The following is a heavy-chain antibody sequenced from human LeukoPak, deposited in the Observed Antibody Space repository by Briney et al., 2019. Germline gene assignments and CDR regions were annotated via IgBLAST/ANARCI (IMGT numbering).Heavy chain of an antibody. CDR1: GFSLTSGVG. CDR2: IYWDDDK. D-gene: IGHD6-13*01. J-gene: IGHJ5*02. V-gene: IGHV2-5*02. Sequence: SGPTLVNPTQTLTLTCTFSGFSLTSGVGVGWIRQPPGKALEWLALIYWDDDKRYSPSLKSRLTITKDTSKNQVVLTMTNMDPVDTATYYCGHGYSNSWNWFDPWGQGTLVTVSS. CDR3: GHGYSNSWNWFDP.